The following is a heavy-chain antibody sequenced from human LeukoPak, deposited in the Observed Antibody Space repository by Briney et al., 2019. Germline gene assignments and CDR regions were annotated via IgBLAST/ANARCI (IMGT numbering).Heavy chain of an antibody. V-gene: IGHV4-61*02. CDR1: GGSISSGSYY. D-gene: IGHD2-2*01. Sequence: SETLSLTCTVSGGSISSGSYYWSWIRQPAGKGLEWIGRIYTSGSTNYNPSLKSRVTILIDTSKNQFSLKLSSVIAADTAVYYCARDLGYCPTTGCYQSRFDPWGQGTLVTVSS. CDR3: ARDLGYCPTTGCYQSRFDP. CDR2: IYTSGST. J-gene: IGHJ5*02.